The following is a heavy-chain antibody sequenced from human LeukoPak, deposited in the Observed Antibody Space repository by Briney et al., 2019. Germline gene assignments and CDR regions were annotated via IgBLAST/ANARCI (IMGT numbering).Heavy chain of an antibody. D-gene: IGHD1-1*01. V-gene: IGHV5-51*01. CDR3: ARLFRNWSDGGVDQ. Sequence: ESRKISCKASGYSFSKYWIGWVRQMPGKGLEWMGIIYPGDSDTRYSPSSEEQVTISVDKSNSVAYLQWSSLKASDTAMYYCARLFRNWSDGGVDQGGLGTWVTVSS. CDR1: GYSFSKYW. CDR2: IYPGDSDT. J-gene: IGHJ4*02.